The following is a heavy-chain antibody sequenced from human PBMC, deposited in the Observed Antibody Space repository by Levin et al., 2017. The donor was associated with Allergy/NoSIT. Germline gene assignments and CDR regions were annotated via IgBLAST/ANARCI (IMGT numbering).Heavy chain of an antibody. CDR3: TRDLNWNDAS. CDR1: GFSFSTYF. D-gene: IGHD1-20*01. Sequence: TGGSLRLSCAASGFSFSTYFMTWVRQAPGKGLEWVSAISPSGDLREYTDSVKGRFTVSRDNSQNTLYLQLDSLRVDDTAIYYCTRDLNWNDASWGQGTLVTVSS. J-gene: IGHJ5*02. V-gene: IGHV3-23*01. CDR2: ISPSGDLR.